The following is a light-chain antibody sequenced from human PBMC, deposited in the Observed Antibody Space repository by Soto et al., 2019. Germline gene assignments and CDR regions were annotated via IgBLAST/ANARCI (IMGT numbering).Light chain of an antibody. CDR3: SSYSSITSVV. CDR2: EVS. J-gene: IGLJ2*01. Sequence: QSALTQPASVSGSPGQSITISCTGTSSDVGGYNYVSWYQQHPGKAPKLMISEVSNRPSGISNRFSGSKSGNTASLTISGLQAEDEADYYCSSYSSITSVVFGGGTKVTVL. V-gene: IGLV2-14*01. CDR1: SSDVGGYNY.